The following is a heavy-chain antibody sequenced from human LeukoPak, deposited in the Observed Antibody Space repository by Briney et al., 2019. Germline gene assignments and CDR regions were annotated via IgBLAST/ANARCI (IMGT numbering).Heavy chain of an antibody. CDR1: GFNFSNSA. V-gene: IGHV3-21*01. CDR3: ARDPLRYLRVGHYDY. CDR2: IDYDSSHI. Sequence: PGGSLRLSCAASGFNFSNSAVNWVRQVPGKGLEWVSSIDYDSSHIYYAASVRGRFTISRDNARNSVYLQMNSLRVEDTAVYYCARDPLRYLRVGHYDYWGQGTLVAVSS. D-gene: IGHD3-9*01. J-gene: IGHJ4*02.